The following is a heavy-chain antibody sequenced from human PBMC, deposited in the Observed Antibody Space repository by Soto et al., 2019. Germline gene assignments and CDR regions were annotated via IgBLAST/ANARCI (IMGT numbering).Heavy chain of an antibody. Sequence: GGSLRLSCAASGFTFSSYGMHWVRQAPGKGLEWVAVIWYDGSNKYYADSVKGRFTISRDNSKNTLYLQMNSLRAEDTAVYYCARASGSYAKGLADYYYYGMDVWGQGTTVTVSS. J-gene: IGHJ6*02. CDR2: IWYDGSNK. CDR3: ARASGSYAKGLADYYYYGMDV. D-gene: IGHD1-26*01. CDR1: GFTFSSYG. V-gene: IGHV3-33*01.